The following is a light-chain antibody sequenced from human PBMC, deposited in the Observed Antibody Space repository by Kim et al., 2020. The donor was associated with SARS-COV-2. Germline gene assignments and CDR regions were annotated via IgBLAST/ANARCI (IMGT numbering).Light chain of an antibody. CDR1: QDIKKW. V-gene: IGKV1D-12*01. J-gene: IGKJ2*01. CDR2: DAS. CDR3: QQPNTFPYT. Sequence: SGSVGDRVTITCRASQDIKKWLAWYQQKPGTAPKLLIYDASTLRSGVPSRFSGSGSGTDFTLSISSLQPEDFATYYCQQPNTFPYTFGQGTKLEI.